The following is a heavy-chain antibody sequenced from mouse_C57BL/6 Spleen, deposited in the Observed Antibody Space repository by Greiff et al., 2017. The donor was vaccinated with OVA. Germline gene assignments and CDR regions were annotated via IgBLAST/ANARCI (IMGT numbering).Heavy chain of an antibody. CDR3: TGGSSSYWYCDG. D-gene: IGHD1-1*01. Sequence: EVKLVESGEGLVKPGGSLKLSCAASGFTFSSYAMSWVRQTPEKRLEWVAYISSGGDYTYYADTVKGRFTISRDNARNTLYLQMSSLKSEDTAMYYCTGGSSSYWYCDGWGTGTTVTVSS. CDR1: GFTFSSYA. J-gene: IGHJ1*03. V-gene: IGHV5-9-1*02. CDR2: ISSGGDYT.